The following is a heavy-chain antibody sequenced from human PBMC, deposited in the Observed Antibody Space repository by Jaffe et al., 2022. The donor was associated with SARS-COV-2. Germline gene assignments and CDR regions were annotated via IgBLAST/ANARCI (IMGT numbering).Heavy chain of an antibody. V-gene: IGHV3-30-3*01. J-gene: IGHJ6*02. D-gene: IGHD3-22*01. CDR2: ISYDGSNK. CDR3: ARGTLGSSGYYYYYYGMDV. Sequence: QVQLVESGGGVVQPGRSLRLSCAASGFTFSSYAMHWVRQAPGKGLEWVAVISYDGSNKYYADSVKGRFTISRDNSKNTLYLQMNSLRAEDTAVYYCARGTLGSSGYYYYYYGMDVWGQGTTVTVSS. CDR1: GFTFSSYA.